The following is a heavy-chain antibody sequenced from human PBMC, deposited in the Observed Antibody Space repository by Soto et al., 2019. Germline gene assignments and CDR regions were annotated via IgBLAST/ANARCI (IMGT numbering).Heavy chain of an antibody. CDR3: AREQIAAAGHYGMDV. D-gene: IGHD6-13*01. CDR2: INPSGST. CDR1: GYTFTSYA. J-gene: IGHJ6*02. V-gene: IGHV1-46*01. Sequence: ASVKVSCKASGYTFTSYAMHWVRQAPGQRLEWMGWINPSGSTSYAQKFQGRVTMTRDTSTSTVYMELSSLRSEDTAVYYCAREQIAAAGHYGMDVWGQGTTVTVSS.